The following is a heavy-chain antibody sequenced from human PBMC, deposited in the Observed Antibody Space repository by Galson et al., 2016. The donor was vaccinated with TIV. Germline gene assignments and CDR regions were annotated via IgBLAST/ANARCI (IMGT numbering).Heavy chain of an antibody. V-gene: IGHV2-70*11. CDR1: GFSLRTSGMC. Sequence: PALVKPTQTLTLTCSFSGFSLRTSGMCVSWIRQPPGKALEWLARIDWDGDKYYNASLKTRVSISKDTSKNQVVLTMTNMDQVYTGTYYCARNSGHYYGMDVWGQGTTVTVSS. J-gene: IGHJ6*02. CDR3: ARNSGHYYGMDV. CDR2: IDWDGDK.